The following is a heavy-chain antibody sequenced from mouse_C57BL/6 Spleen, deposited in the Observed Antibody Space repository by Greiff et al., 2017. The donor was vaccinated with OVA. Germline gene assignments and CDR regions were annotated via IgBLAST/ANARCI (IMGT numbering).Heavy chain of an antibody. D-gene: IGHD3-3*01. CDR1: GYTFTDYY. Sequence: QVQLQQSGAELVRPGASVKLSCKASGYTFTDYYIHWVKQRHGQGLEWIARIYPGSGNTYYNEKFKGTATLTAEKSSSTAYMQLSRLTSEDSARNFCASWGDKPSQAQYAMDYWGQGTSVTVSS. CDR2: IYPGSGNT. CDR3: ASWGDKPSQAQYAMDY. J-gene: IGHJ4*01. V-gene: IGHV1-76*01.